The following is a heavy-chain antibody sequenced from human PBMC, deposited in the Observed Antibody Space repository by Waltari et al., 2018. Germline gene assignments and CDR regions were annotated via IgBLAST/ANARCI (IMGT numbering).Heavy chain of an antibody. CDR3: ARERVGGGRDCCPFDS. Sequence: QVQLVQSGAEVKKPGASVKVSCTASGYSFTDYDVNWVRQATGHGLVWMGWMNPNSGNTGYAQKFQGRVTMTRDSSISTAYLELSSLRSEDSAVYYCARERVGGGRDCCPFDSWGQGTLVTVSS. J-gene: IGHJ4*02. V-gene: IGHV1-8*02. D-gene: IGHD2-21*01. CDR2: MNPNSGNT. CDR1: GYSFTDYD.